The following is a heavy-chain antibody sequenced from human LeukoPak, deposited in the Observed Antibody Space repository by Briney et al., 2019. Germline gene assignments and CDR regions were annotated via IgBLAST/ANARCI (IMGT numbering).Heavy chain of an antibody. CDR2: IYYSGST. CDR3: ARVPRGYSRYFDY. V-gene: IGHV4-31*03. CDR1: GGSISSGGYY. Sequence: SETLSLTCTVSGGSISSGGYYWSWIRQHPGKGLEWIGYIYYSGSTYYNPSLKSRVTISVDTSKNQFSLKLSSVTAADTAVYYCARVPRGYSRYFDYWGQGTLDTVSS. D-gene: IGHD6-13*01. J-gene: IGHJ4*02.